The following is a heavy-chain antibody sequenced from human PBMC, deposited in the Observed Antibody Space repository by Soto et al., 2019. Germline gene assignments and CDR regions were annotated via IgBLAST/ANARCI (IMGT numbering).Heavy chain of an antibody. Sequence: QVQLVQSGAEVKKPESSVKVSCNASGGTFSSYAISWVRQAPGQGLEWMGGIIPIFGTANYAQKFQGRVTITADESTSTAYMELSSLRSEDTAVYYCARNARRYERAFDIWGQGTMVTVSS. D-gene: IGHD5-12*01. V-gene: IGHV1-69*01. CDR1: GGTFSSYA. J-gene: IGHJ3*02. CDR3: ARNARRYERAFDI. CDR2: IIPIFGTA.